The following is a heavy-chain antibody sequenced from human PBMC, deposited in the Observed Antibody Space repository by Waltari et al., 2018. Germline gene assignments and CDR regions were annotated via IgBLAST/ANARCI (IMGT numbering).Heavy chain of an antibody. D-gene: IGHD6-13*01. CDR3: ARTTGVTAAGTFFDY. CDR2: IYHSGST. J-gene: IGHJ4*02. CDR1: GGSISRGVYY. Sequence: QVQLQESGPGLVKPSQTLSLPCSVSGGSISRGVYYWNWIRQHPGKGLEWIGYIYHSGSTYYNPSLKSRLTISLDRSQNQFSLQLTSVTAADTAVYYCARTTGVTAAGTFFDYWGQGTLVTVSS. V-gene: IGHV4-30-4*08.